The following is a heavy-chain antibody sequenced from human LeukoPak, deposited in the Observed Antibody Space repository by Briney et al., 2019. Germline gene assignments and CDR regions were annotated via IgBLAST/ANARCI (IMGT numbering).Heavy chain of an antibody. Sequence: PGGSLRLSCAASGFAFDAHAMNWVRQAPGKPLEWVSLISGDGGTTHYADSVRGRFTISRDNSRNSLYLQMKSLTTEDTALYYCAKRSGSPHNFDYWDRGTLVTVSS. CDR3: AKRSGSPHNFDY. CDR1: GFAFDAHA. J-gene: IGHJ4*02. V-gene: IGHV3-43*02. CDR2: ISGDGGTT. D-gene: IGHD1-14*01.